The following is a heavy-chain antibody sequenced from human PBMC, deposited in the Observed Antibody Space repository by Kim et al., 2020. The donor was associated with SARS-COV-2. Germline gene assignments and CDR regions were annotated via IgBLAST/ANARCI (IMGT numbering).Heavy chain of an antibody. CDR3: ARGSSWLDY. J-gene: IGHJ4*02. D-gene: IGHD6-13*01. V-gene: IGHV4-59*09. CDR2: YSGST. Sequence: YSGSTNYNPSLKSRVTISVDTSKNQFSLKLNSVTAADTAVYYCARGSSWLDYWGQGTLVTVSS.